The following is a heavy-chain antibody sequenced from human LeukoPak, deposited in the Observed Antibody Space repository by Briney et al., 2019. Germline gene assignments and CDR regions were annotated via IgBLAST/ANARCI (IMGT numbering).Heavy chain of an antibody. Sequence: SETLSLTCTVSGGSISSSSYYWGWIRQPPGKGLEWIGSIYYSGSTYYNPSLESRVTISVDTSKNQFSLKLSSVTAADTAVYYCARQVVVPAAVGWFDPWGQGTLVTVSS. V-gene: IGHV4-39*01. CDR3: ARQVVVPAAVGWFDP. D-gene: IGHD2-2*01. J-gene: IGHJ5*02. CDR2: IYYSGST. CDR1: GGSISSSSYY.